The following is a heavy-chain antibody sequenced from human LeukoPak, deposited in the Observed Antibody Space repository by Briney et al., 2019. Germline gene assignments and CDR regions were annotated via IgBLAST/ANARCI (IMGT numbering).Heavy chain of an antibody. V-gene: IGHV3-21*01. CDR3: ARVIETYYYYYMDV. CDR1: GFPFSSYS. D-gene: IGHD2/OR15-2a*01. CDR2: ISSSSSYI. J-gene: IGHJ6*03. Sequence: GGSLRLSCVASGFPFSSYSMNWVRQAPGKGLEWVSSISSSSSYIYYADSVKGRFTISRDNAKNSLYLQMNSLRAEDTAVYYFARVIETYYYYYMDVWGKGTTVTVSS.